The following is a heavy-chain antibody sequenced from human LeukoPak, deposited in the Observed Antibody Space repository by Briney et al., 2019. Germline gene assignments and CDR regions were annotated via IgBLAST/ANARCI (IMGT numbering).Heavy chain of an antibody. CDR1: GGSISSGGHY. Sequence: SETLSLTCTVSGGSISSGGHYWSWIRQHPGKGLEWIGYIYYSGSTYYNPSLKSRVTISVDTSKNQFSLKLSSVTAADTAVYYCARVAHYGSGSPVLYGMDVWGQGTTVTVSS. J-gene: IGHJ6*02. D-gene: IGHD3-10*01. CDR3: ARVAHYGSGSPVLYGMDV. CDR2: IYYSGST. V-gene: IGHV4-31*03.